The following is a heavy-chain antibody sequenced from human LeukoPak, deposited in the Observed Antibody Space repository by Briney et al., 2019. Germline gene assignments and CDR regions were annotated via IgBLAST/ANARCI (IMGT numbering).Heavy chain of an antibody. J-gene: IGHJ4*02. D-gene: IGHD6-13*01. CDR2: INPNSGAT. CDR3: ARGRAAAVHFDY. Sequence: ASVKVSCKASGYTFTGYYMHWVRQAPGQGLEWMGWINPNSGATNYAQKFQGRVTMTRDTSISTAYMELSRLRSDDTAVYYCARGRAAAVHFDYWGQGTLVTVSS. CDR1: GYTFTGYY. V-gene: IGHV1-2*02.